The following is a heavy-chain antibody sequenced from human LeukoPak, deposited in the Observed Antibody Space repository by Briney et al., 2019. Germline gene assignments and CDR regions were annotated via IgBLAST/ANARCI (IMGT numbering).Heavy chain of an antibody. Sequence: ASVKVSCKASGGTFSSYAISWVRQAPGQGLEWMGGIIPIFGTADYAQKFQGRVTITADESTSTAYMELSSLRSEDTAVYYCARDPDTAMVYYYYGMDVWGQGTTVTVSS. CDR1: GGTFSSYA. D-gene: IGHD5-18*01. CDR3: ARDPDTAMVYYYYGMDV. J-gene: IGHJ6*02. CDR2: IIPIFGTA. V-gene: IGHV1-69*13.